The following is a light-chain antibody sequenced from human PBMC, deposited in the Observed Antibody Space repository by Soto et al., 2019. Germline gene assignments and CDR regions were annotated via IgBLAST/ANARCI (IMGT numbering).Light chain of an antibody. V-gene: IGKV2-28*01. CDR1: QSLLDSNGKSH. CDR3: MQALQTPLT. Sequence: VMTQSPLSLSVSPGESASISCRSSQSLLDSNGKSHLDWYLQRPGQSPQLLIHLASDRASGVPDRFSGSGSGTYFTLRISRVEAEDVGVYYCMQALQTPLTFGGGTRVEIK. J-gene: IGKJ4*01. CDR2: LAS.